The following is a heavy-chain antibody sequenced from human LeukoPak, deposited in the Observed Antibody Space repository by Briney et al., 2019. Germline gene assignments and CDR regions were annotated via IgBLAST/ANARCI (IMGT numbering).Heavy chain of an antibody. D-gene: IGHD2-15*01. CDR2: IVSSGSTI. CDR3: ARDGARHCTDGSCTVY. V-gene: IGHV3-48*03. Sequence: PGGSLRLSCAASGFSFSSYEMDWVRQAPGKGLEWVSYIVSSGSTIYYADSVKGRFTISRDNAKNSLYLQMNSLRVEDTAVYYCARDGARHCTDGSCTVYWGQGTLVPVSS. CDR1: GFSFSSYE. J-gene: IGHJ4*02.